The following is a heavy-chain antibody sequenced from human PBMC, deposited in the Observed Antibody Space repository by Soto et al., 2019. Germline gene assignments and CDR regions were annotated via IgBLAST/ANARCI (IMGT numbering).Heavy chain of an antibody. CDR3: ARAQIAADQIDY. CDR2: INAGNGNT. J-gene: IGHJ4*02. CDR1: GYTFTSYE. Sequence: ASVKVSCNASGYTFTSYEMHLVRQAPGQRLEWMGWINAGNGNTKYSQKFQGRVTITRDTSASTAYMELRSLRSDDTAVYYCARAQIAADQIDYWGQGTLVTVSS. D-gene: IGHD6-13*01. V-gene: IGHV1-3*01.